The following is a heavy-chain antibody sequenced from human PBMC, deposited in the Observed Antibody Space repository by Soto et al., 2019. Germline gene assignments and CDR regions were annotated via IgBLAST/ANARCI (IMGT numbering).Heavy chain of an antibody. Sequence: GGSLRLSCAASGFTFSSYWMSWVRQAPGKGLEWVANIKQDGSEKYYVDSVKGRFTISRDNAKNSLYLQMNSLRAEDTAVYYCARVGIDFWSGYPETYYFDYWGQGTLVTVSS. V-gene: IGHV3-7*01. CDR3: ARVGIDFWSGYPETYYFDY. CDR2: IKQDGSEK. J-gene: IGHJ4*02. D-gene: IGHD3-3*01. CDR1: GFTFSSYW.